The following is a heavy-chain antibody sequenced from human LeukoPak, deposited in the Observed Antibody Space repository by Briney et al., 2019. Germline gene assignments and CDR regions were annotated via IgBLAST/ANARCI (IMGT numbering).Heavy chain of an antibody. J-gene: IGHJ4*02. D-gene: IGHD4-23*01. CDR3: AKPGVGWGNSQGDY. CDR1: GFTFSSYS. Sequence: GGSLRLSCAASGFTFSSYSMNWVRQAPGKGLEWVSAISGSGGSTYYADSVKGRFTISRDNSKNTLYLQMNSLRAEDTAVYYCAKPGVGWGNSQGDYWGQGTLVTVSS. V-gene: IGHV3-23*01. CDR2: ISGSGGST.